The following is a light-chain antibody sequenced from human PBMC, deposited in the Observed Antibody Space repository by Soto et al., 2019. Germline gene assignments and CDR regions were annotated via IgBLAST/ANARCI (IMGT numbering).Light chain of an antibody. V-gene: IGKV3-20*01. CDR1: QSVSDIY. J-gene: IGKJ3*01. CDR3: QRYGTSAL. Sequence: EIVLTQSPGTLSLSPGERATLSCRASQSVSDIYLPWYQQKPGQAPRLLIYASNRATGIPDRFSGSGSGTDFTLTISRLEPEDFAVYYCQRYGTSALFGPGTKVQIK. CDR2: AS.